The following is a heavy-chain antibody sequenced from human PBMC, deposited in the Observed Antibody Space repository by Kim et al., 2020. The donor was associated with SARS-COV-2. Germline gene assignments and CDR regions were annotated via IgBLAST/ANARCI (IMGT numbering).Heavy chain of an antibody. V-gene: IGHV4-39*01. Sequence: YNPSLKSRVTISVDTSKNQFSLKLSSVTAADTAVYYCARHIRSSWYVVDYWGQGTLVTVSS. D-gene: IGHD6-13*01. CDR3: ARHIRSSWYVVDY. J-gene: IGHJ4*02.